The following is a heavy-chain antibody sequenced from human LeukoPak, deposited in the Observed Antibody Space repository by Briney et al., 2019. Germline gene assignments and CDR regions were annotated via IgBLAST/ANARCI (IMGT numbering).Heavy chain of an antibody. CDR2: IHPGRGDT. D-gene: IGHD4-23*01. Sequence: ASVKVSCKALGYTFTDHYFHWLRQAPGQGIEWMGWIHPGRGDTNIAQKFQGRVTMTRDTSISTAYMELSRLRSDDTAVYYCARDQGHGGNSWDYWGQGTLVTVSS. CDR3: ARDQGHGGNSWDY. V-gene: IGHV1-2*02. CDR1: GYTFTDHY. J-gene: IGHJ4*02.